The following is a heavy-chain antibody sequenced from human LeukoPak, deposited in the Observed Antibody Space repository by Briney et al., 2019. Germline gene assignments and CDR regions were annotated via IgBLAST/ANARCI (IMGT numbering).Heavy chain of an antibody. CDR2: ISYDGSNK. V-gene: IGHV3-30-3*01. J-gene: IGHJ4*02. Sequence: GGSLRLSCAASGFTFSSYAMHWVRQAPGKGLEWVAVISYDGSNKDYADSVKGRFTISRDNSKNTLYLQMNSLRAEDTAVYYCARDRGSGSYYDFDYWGQGTLVTVSS. CDR3: ARDRGSGSYYDFDY. D-gene: IGHD1-26*01. CDR1: GFTFSSYA.